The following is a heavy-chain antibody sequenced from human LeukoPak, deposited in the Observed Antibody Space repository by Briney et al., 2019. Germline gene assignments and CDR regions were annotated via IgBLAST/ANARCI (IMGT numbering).Heavy chain of an antibody. D-gene: IGHD3-16*01. J-gene: IGHJ4*02. V-gene: IGHV4-34*01. Sequence: SETLSLTCAVYGGSFSGYYWSWIRQPPGKGLEWIGEMHHSGSTNYNPSLKSRVTISVDTSKNQFSLKLTSVTAADTAVYYCARLGQFRDYWGQGTLVTVSS. CDR3: ARLGQFRDY. CDR1: GGSFSGYY. CDR2: MHHSGST.